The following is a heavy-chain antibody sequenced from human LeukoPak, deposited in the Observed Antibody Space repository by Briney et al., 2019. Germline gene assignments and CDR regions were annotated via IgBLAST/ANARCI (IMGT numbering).Heavy chain of an antibody. CDR1: GFTLSRYW. CDR2: INSDGSST. V-gene: IGHV3-74*01. CDR3: DRAHYDFWSGYSNGMDV. D-gene: IGHD3-3*01. Sequence: GGSLRLSCAPSGFTLSRYWMHWVRQAPGKGLVWVSRINSDGSSTSYADSVKGRFTISRDNAKNTLYLQMNSLRAEDTAVYYWDRAHYDFWSGYSNGMDVWGQGTTVTVSS. J-gene: IGHJ6*02.